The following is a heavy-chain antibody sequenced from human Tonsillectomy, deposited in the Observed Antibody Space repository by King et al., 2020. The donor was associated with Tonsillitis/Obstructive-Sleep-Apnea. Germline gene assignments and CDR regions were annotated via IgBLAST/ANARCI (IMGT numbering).Heavy chain of an antibody. CDR2: ISISGGST. CDR3: AKGYCSGGRCYRTPDY. D-gene: IGHD2-15*01. Sequence: VQLVESGGGLVNPGGSLRLSCAASGFTFSDYYMSWVRQAPGKGLEWVSGISISGGSTYYADYVKGRFTISRDNSKNTLYLQMNSLRAEDTAVYYCAKGYCSGGRCYRTPDYWGQGTLVTVSS. V-gene: IGHV3-23*04. J-gene: IGHJ4*02. CDR1: GFTFSDYY.